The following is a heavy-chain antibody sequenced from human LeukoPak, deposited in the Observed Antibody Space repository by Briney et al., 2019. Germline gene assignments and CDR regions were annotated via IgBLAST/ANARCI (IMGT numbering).Heavy chain of an antibody. CDR2: TRNRPQSYTT. J-gene: IGHJ2*01. V-gene: IGHV3-72*01. CDR1: RFTFSDHY. Sequence: PGGSLRLSCAASRFTFSDHYMDWVRQAPGKGLEWVGRTRNRPQSYTTVYAASVKGRFTISRDDSKNLLYLQMNSLKSEDTAVYYCARVAANERWYFDLWGRGTLVTVSS. CDR3: ARVAANERWYFDL. D-gene: IGHD6-25*01.